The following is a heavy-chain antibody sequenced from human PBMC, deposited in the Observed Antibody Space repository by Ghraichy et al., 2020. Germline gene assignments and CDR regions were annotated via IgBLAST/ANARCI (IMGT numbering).Heavy chain of an antibody. CDR1: GSSLSNPF. Sequence: SETLSLTCSVSGSSLSNPFWNWIRQPPGKGLEWIGYIYYSGTTKYNPSLKSRASISIDTSKNQFSLNLTSVTAADTAVYYCARAPAVTTDWYFDLWGRGTLVTVSS. CDR3: ARAPAVTTDWYFDL. CDR2: IYYSGTT. D-gene: IGHD4-17*01. J-gene: IGHJ2*01. V-gene: IGHV4-59*11.